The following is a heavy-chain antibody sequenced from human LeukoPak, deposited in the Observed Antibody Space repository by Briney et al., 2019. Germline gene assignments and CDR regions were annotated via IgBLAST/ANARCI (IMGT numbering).Heavy chain of an antibody. D-gene: IGHD2-2*01. J-gene: IGHJ6*02. Sequence: ASVKVSCKASGYTLAGYYMHWLRQAPGQGLEWMGWIDPNSGGTIYAQKFQGRVTMTRDTSISTAYMELSRLRSDDTAVYYCARVGCSSTSCYRISYYYYYGMDVWGQGTTVTVSS. CDR1: GYTLAGYY. V-gene: IGHV1-2*02. CDR3: ARVGCSSTSCYRISYYYYYGMDV. CDR2: IDPNSGGT.